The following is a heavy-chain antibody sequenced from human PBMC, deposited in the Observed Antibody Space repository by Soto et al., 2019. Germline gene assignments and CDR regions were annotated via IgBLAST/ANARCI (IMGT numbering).Heavy chain of an antibody. J-gene: IGHJ6*02. V-gene: IGHV3-30-3*01. CDR3: ARDREQQLVPTRDYYYYYGMDV. D-gene: IGHD6-13*01. CDR1: GFTFSSYA. CDR2: ISYDGSNK. Sequence: QVQLVESGGGVVQPGRSLRLSCAASGFTFSSYAMHWVRQAPGKGLEWVAVISYDGSNKYYADSVKGRFTISRDNSKNTLYLQMNSLRAEDTAVYYCARDREQQLVPTRDYYYYYGMDVWGQGTTVTVSS.